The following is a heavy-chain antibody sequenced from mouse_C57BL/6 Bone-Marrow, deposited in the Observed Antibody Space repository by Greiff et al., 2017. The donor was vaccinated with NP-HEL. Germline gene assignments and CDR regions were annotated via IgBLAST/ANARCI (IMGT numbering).Heavy chain of an antibody. CDR2: IYPGDGDT. CDR1: GYAFSSSW. CDR3: ARGEIYYDYDGYFDV. V-gene: IGHV1-82*01. J-gene: IGHJ1*03. Sequence: QVQLKESGPELVKPGASVKISCKASGYAFSSSWMNWVKQRPGKGLEWIGRIYPGDGDTNYNGKFKGKATLTADKSSSTAYMQLSSLTSEDSAVYFCARGEIYYDYDGYFDVWGTGTTVTVSS. D-gene: IGHD2-4*01.